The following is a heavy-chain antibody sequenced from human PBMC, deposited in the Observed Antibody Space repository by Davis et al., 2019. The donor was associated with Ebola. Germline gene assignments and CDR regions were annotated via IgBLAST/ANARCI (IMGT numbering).Heavy chain of an antibody. J-gene: IGHJ3*02. CDR1: GGSFSTYY. CDR2: IYSSGST. Sequence: SETLSLTCTVSGGSFSTYYWTWIRQPPGKGLEWIGYIYSSGSTNYNPSLKSRVIISLDPSKSQFSLKLSSVTAADTAVYYCARVEWELGIQEFAVDIWGQGTMVTVSS. D-gene: IGHD1-7*01. V-gene: IGHV4-59*01. CDR3: ARVEWELGIQEFAVDI.